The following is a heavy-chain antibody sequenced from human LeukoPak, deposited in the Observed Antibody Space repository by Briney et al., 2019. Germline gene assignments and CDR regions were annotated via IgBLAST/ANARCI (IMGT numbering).Heavy chain of an antibody. V-gene: IGHV3-21*01. CDR2: ISSSSSYI. D-gene: IGHD4-23*01. J-gene: IGHJ4*02. CDR3: ALAGYSAPFDY. CDR1: GFTFSSYS. Sequence: GGSLRLSCAASGFTFSSYSMNWVRQAPGKGLEWVSSISSSSSYIYYADSVKGRFTISRDNAKNSLYLQMNSLRAEDTAVYYCALAGYSAPFDYWGQGTLVTVSS.